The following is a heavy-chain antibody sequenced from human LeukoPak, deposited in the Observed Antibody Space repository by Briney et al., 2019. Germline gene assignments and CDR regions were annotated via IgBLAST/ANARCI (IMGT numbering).Heavy chain of an antibody. J-gene: IGHJ4*02. V-gene: IGHV4-59*01. D-gene: IGHD3-3*02. CDR1: GGSISSYC. CDR2: IYYSGST. CDR3: ARDLAE. Sequence: SETLSLTCTVSGGSISSYCWSWIRQPPGKGLEWIGYIYYSGSTNYNPSLKSRVTISVDTSKNQFSLKLSSVTAADTAVYYCARDLAEWGQGTLVTVSS.